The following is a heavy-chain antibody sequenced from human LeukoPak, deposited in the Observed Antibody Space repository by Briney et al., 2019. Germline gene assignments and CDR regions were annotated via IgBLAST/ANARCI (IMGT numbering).Heavy chain of an antibody. J-gene: IGHJ4*02. V-gene: IGHV3-23*01. Sequence: GGSLRLSCAASGFTFSIYAMSWVRQAPGKGLEWVSAISGSGGSTYYADSVKGRFTISRDSSKNTLYLQMNSLRAEDTAVYYCAKDLGRSGYWHMGYWGQGTLVTVSS. CDR3: AKDLGRSGYWHMGY. D-gene: IGHD3-22*01. CDR2: ISGSGGST. CDR1: GFTFSIYA.